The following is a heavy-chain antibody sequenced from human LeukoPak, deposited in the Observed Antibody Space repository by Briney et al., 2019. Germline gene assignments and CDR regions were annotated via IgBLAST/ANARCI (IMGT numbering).Heavy chain of an antibody. D-gene: IGHD6-13*01. Sequence: GGSLRLSCAASGFTFSSYAMSWVRQAPGKGLEWVSAISGSGSTTYYVDSVKGRFTISRDDSKNTLYLQMNSLRAEDTAVYYCAKDQGLVPYSSSWFFDYWGQGTLVTVSS. CDR2: ISGSGSTT. J-gene: IGHJ4*02. CDR3: AKDQGLVPYSSSWFFDY. CDR1: GFTFSSYA. V-gene: IGHV3-23*01.